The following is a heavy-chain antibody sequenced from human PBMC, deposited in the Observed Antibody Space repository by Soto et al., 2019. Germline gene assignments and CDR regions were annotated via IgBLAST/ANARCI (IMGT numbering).Heavy chain of an antibody. CDR3: AHRSRGYAYYFDQ. CDR1: GFSLSTRGVG. Sequence: QITLKESGPTLVKPTQTLTLTCSFSGFSLSTRGVGVGWIRQPPGKALEWLALIFWDDDKWYSPSLRSRLTITEDTSKFQVVLTMTIMDPVDTATYFCAHRSRGYAYYFDQWGQGTLVTVSS. V-gene: IGHV2-5*02. J-gene: IGHJ4*02. CDR2: IFWDDDK. D-gene: IGHD5-12*01.